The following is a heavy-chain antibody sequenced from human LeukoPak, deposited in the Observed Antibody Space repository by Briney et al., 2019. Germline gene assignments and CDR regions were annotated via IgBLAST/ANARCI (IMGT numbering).Heavy chain of an antibody. V-gene: IGHV3-23*01. J-gene: IGHJ4*02. Sequence: GGSLRLSCAASGFTFSSYALSWVRQAPGKGLEWVLAISGSGGTTYYADSVKGRFTISRDNSKNTLYLQMNSLSAEDTAVYYCAKDVDVVAPNPLDYWGQGTLVTVSS. CDR2: ISGSGGTT. CDR1: GFTFSSYA. D-gene: IGHD5-12*01. CDR3: AKDVDVVAPNPLDY.